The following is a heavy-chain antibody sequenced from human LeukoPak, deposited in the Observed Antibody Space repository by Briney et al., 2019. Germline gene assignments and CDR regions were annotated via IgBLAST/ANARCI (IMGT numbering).Heavy chain of an antibody. D-gene: IGHD2-15*01. CDR1: GFSLSTSGMR. CDR2: IHWDDNK. Sequence: SGPALVKPTQTLTLTCTFSGFSLSTSGMRVSWIRQPPGKALEWLARIHWDDNKFYSTSLKTRLTISKDTSKNQVVLTMTNMDPVDTATYYCARIPQYCSGSTCYSGTFDYWGQGTLVTVSS. V-gene: IGHV2-70*04. J-gene: IGHJ4*02. CDR3: ARIPQYCSGSTCYSGTFDY.